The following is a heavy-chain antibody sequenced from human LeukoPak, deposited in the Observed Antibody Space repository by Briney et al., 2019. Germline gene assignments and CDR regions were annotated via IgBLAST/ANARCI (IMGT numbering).Heavy chain of an antibody. V-gene: IGHV3-66*02. Sequence: PGGSLRLSCAASGFTFSANYMSWVRQPPGKGLEWVSVIYSGGSTYYADSVKGRFTIFRDSSKNTLYLQMNSLRAEDTAVYCCARDNGYNSGSLGYWGQGTLVTVSS. D-gene: IGHD6-19*01. CDR1: GFTFSANY. J-gene: IGHJ4*02. CDR2: IYSGGST. CDR3: ARDNGYNSGSLGY.